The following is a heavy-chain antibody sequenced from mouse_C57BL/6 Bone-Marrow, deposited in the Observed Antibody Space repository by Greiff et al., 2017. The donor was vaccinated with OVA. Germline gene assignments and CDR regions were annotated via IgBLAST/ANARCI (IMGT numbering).Heavy chain of an antibody. Sequence: EVQLVESGGGLVQPKGSLKLSCAASGFSFNTYALNWVRQAPGKGLEWVARIRSKSNNYATYYADSGKDRFTISRDDSESMLYLQMNNLKTENTAMYDCVRQGGYALDYWGQGTTLTVSS. CDR1: GFSFNTYA. J-gene: IGHJ2*01. V-gene: IGHV10-1*01. CDR2: IRSKSNNYAT. CDR3: VRQGGYALDY. D-gene: IGHD2-2*01.